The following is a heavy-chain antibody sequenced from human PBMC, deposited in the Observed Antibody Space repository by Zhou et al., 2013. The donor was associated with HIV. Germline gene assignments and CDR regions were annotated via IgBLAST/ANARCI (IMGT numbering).Heavy chain of an antibody. CDR1: GYALTDLS. Sequence: QVQLVQSGAEVKKPGASVTVSCQVSGYALTDLSMHWVRQAPGSGPEWMGRFDPEARETTYSQKFQGRVTMTGDISTDTAYFEATSLTSDDTAMYYCAIDRVLQQRLENTLAIWGQGDLGLRLF. CDR2: FDPEARET. CDR3: AIDRVLQQRLENTLAI. J-gene: IGHJ3*02. V-gene: IGHV1-24*01. D-gene: IGHD6-13*01.